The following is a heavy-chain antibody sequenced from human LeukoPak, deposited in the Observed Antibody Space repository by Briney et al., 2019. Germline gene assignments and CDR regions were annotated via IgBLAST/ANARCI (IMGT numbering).Heavy chain of an antibody. D-gene: IGHD3-22*01. J-gene: IGHJ4*02. CDR3: ARLVSSGYYPFDY. Sequence: PSETLSLTCAVYGGSFSSYYWSWIRQPPGKGLEWIGYIYYSGSTNYNPSLKSRVTISVDTSKNQFSLKLSSVTAADTAVYYCARLVSSGYYPFDYWGQGTLVTVSS. CDR2: IYYSGST. CDR1: GGSFSSYY. V-gene: IGHV4-59*08.